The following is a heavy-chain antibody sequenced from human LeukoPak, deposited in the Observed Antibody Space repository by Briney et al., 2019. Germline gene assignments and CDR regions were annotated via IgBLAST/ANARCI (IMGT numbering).Heavy chain of an antibody. J-gene: IGHJ4*02. D-gene: IGHD1-1*01. CDR1: GFTFSVSW. CDR2: INYDGNEK. CDR3: ARGGTTFEH. V-gene: IGHV3-7*01. Sequence: GGSLRLSCAASGFTFSVSWMSWVRQAPGKGLEWVANINYDGNEKYYVDSVKGRFTISRDNAKSSLYLQMNSLSAEDTAVYYCARGGTTFEHWGQGTLVTVSS.